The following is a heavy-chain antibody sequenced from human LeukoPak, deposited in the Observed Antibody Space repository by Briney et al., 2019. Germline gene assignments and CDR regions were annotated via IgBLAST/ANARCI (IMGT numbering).Heavy chain of an antibody. CDR2: IIPILDIA. CDR1: GGTFSSYG. Sequence: ASVKVSCKASGGTFSSYGITWVRQAPGQGLEWMGRIIPILDIANYAQKFQGRVTITADKSTSTAYMELSSLRSEDTAIYYCARDRCSGSCYSTSFDPWGRGTPVTVSS. D-gene: IGHD2-15*01. V-gene: IGHV1-69*04. CDR3: ARDRCSGSCYSTSFDP. J-gene: IGHJ5*02.